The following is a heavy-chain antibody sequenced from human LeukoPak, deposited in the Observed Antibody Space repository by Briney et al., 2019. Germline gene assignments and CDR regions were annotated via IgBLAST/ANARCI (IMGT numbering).Heavy chain of an antibody. D-gene: IGHD6-19*01. V-gene: IGHV5-51*01. CDR3: ARRGIAVAGRGENYYYYMDV. J-gene: IGHJ6*03. CDR2: IYPGDSDT. CDR1: GYSFTSYW. Sequence: GESLKISCKGSGYSFTSYWIGWVRQMPGKGLEWMGIIYPGDSDTRYSPSFQGQVTISADKSISTAYLQWSSLKASDTAMYYCARRGIAVAGRGENYYYYMDVWGKGTTVTISS.